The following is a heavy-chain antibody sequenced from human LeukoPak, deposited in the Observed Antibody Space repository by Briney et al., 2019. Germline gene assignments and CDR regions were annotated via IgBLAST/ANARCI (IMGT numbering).Heavy chain of an antibody. D-gene: IGHD3-22*01. CDR2: IYTSGST. J-gene: IGHJ3*02. V-gene: IGHV4-61*02. CDR1: GGSISSGSYY. Sequence: TLSLTCTVSGGSISSGSYYWSWIRPPAGKGLEWIGRIYTSGSTNYNPSLKSRVTISVDTSKNQFSLKLSSVTAADTAVYYCARAVVVITWGLVFDIWGQGTMVTVSS. CDR3: ARAVVVITWGLVFDI.